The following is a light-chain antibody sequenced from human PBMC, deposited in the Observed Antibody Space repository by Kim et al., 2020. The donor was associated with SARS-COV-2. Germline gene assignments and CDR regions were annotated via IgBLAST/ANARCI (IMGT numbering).Light chain of an antibody. CDR3: QQSGTSPLIT. CDR1: QNVNSMY. Sequence: PGEKATLSCRASQNVNSMYLAWYQQRPGQAPRLLIFGASTRATGIPDRFSGSASGPDFTLTISRLEPEDFAVYYCQQSGTSPLITFGQGTRLEIK. CDR2: GAS. V-gene: IGKV3-20*01. J-gene: IGKJ5*01.